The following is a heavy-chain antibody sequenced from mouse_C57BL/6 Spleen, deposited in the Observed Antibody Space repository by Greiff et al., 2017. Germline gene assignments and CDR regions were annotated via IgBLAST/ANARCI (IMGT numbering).Heavy chain of an antibody. CDR1: GYTFTSYW. J-gene: IGHJ3*01. CDR2: IDPSDSYT. Sequence: VQLQQPGAELVMPGASVKLSCKASGYTFTSYWMHWVKQRPGQGLEWIGEIDPSDSYTNYNQKFKGKSTLTVDKSSSTAYMQLSSLTSEDSAVYYCARRDYGNYEAWFAYWGQGTLVTVSA. D-gene: IGHD2-1*01. CDR3: ARRDYGNYEAWFAY. V-gene: IGHV1-69*01.